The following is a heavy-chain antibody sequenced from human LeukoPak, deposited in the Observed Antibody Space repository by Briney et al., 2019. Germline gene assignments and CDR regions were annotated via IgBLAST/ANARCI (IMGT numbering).Heavy chain of an antibody. Sequence: GGSLRLSCAASGFTFSDHYMDWVGQAPGKRLEWVGRTRNKANSYTTEYAASVKGRFTISRDDSKNSLYLQMNSLKTEDTAVYYCARNKGYSSSWTPFDYWGQGTLVTVSS. CDR2: TRNKANSYTT. D-gene: IGHD6-13*01. J-gene: IGHJ4*02. CDR3: ARNKGYSSSWTPFDY. CDR1: GFTFSDHY. V-gene: IGHV3-72*01.